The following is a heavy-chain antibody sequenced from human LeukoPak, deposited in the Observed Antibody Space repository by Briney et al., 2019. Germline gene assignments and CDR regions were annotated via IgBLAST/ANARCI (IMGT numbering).Heavy chain of an antibody. D-gene: IGHD4-17*01. CDR2: INHSGST. V-gene: IGHV4-34*01. CDR1: GGSFSGYY. CDR3: ARRGRTTVTTNWFDP. J-gene: IGHJ5*02. Sequence: PSETLSLTCAVYGGSFSGYYWSWIRQPPGKGLEWIGEINHSGSTNYNPSLKSRVTISVDTSKNQFSLKLSPVTAADTAVYYCARRGRTTVTTNWFDPWGQGTLVTASS.